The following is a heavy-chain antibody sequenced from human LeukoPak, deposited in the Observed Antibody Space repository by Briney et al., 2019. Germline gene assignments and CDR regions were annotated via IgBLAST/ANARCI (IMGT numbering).Heavy chain of an antibody. CDR3: ARDGAYYYGMDV. CDR2: ISSSGSTI. D-gene: IGHD3-16*01. CDR1: GFTFSSYE. J-gene: IGHJ6*02. V-gene: IGHV3-48*03. Sequence: GGSLRLSCAVSGFTFSSYEMNWVREAPGKGLEWVSYISSSGSTIHYADSVKGRFTISRDNAKNSLYLEMNSLRAEDTAVYYCARDGAYYYGMDVWGQGTTVTVSS.